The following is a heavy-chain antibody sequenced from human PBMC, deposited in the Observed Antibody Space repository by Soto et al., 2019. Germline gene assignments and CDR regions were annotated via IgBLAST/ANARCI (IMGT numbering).Heavy chain of an antibody. J-gene: IGHJ4*02. CDR2: FHYSENT. D-gene: IGHD5-18*01. CDR1: GGSIRSGAYC. Sequence: SETLSLTCTVSGGSIRSGAYCWGWIRQPQGEGLDWIATFHYSENTHYSPSLECRVTISVDTSNNQFSLELSFVSATDTAVYYCVRQPYGAYRYFFDNWGQGTPVT. V-gene: IGHV4-39*01. CDR3: VRQPYGAYRYFFDN.